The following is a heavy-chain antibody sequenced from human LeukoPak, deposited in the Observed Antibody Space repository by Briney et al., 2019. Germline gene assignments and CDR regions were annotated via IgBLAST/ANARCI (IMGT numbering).Heavy chain of an antibody. CDR3: ARGPFRDSSSWYYFDY. J-gene: IGHJ4*02. Sequence: SETLSLTCTVSGDSITSYFWSWIRQPPGKGLEWIGYVFYIGSTNYNPSLKSRVTLSVDTSKNQFSLNLRSVTAADTAVYCCARGPFRDSSSWYYFDYWGQGTLVTVSS. D-gene: IGHD6-13*01. CDR1: GDSITSYF. CDR2: VFYIGST. V-gene: IGHV4-59*01.